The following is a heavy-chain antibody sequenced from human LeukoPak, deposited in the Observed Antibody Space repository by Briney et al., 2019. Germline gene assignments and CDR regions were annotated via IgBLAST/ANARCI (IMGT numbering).Heavy chain of an antibody. D-gene: IGHD5-12*01. V-gene: IGHV1-18*01. J-gene: IGHJ4*02. CDR2: IGAHNGNT. CDR1: AYTFTSYG. Sequence: GASVKVSCKASAYTFTSYGISWVRQAPGQGLEWMGWIGAHNGNTNYAQKLQGRVTMTTDTSTSTAYMELRSLRSDDTAVYYCARDLYSGYDYSRPAGFDYWGQGTLVTVSS. CDR3: ARDLYSGYDYSRPAGFDY.